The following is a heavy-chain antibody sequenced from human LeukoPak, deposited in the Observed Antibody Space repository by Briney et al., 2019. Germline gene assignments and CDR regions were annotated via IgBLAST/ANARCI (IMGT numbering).Heavy chain of an antibody. CDR2: ISYDGSNK. CDR3: AREKSIVGAHDY. V-gene: IGHV3-30-3*01. D-gene: IGHD1-26*01. Sequence: GGSLRLSCGASGFAFSNYWMSWVRQAPGKGLEWVAVISYDGSNKYYADSVKGRFTISRDNSKNTLYLQMNSLRAEDTAVYYCAREKSIVGAHDYWGQGTLVTVSS. J-gene: IGHJ4*02. CDR1: GFAFSNYW.